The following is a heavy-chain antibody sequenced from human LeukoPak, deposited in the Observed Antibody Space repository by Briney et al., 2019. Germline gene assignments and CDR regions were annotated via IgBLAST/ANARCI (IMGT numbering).Heavy chain of an antibody. CDR1: GYTFTSYG. CDR3: ARVMAAARYHYYGMDV. V-gene: IGHV1-18*01. CDR2: ISAYNGNT. Sequence: ASVKVSCKASGYTFTSYGISWVRQAPGQGLEWMGWISAYNGNTNYAQKLQGRVTMTTDTSTSTAYMELRSLRSDDTAVYYCARVMAAARYHYYGMDVWGQGTTVTVSS. D-gene: IGHD6-13*01. J-gene: IGHJ6*02.